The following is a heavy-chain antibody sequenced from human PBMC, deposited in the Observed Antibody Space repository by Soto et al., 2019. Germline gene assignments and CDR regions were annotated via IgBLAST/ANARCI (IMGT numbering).Heavy chain of an antibody. V-gene: IGHV1-18*01. CDR2: ISAYNGNT. CDR1: GYTFTSYG. Sequence: QVQLVQSGAEVKKPGASVKVSCKASGYTFTSYGISWVRQAPGQGLEWMGWISAYNGNTNYAQKLQGRVTMTTDTAPSTAYMELRSLRSDDTAVYYCARDQDDILTGSRGGYYYYGMDVWGQGTTVTVSS. J-gene: IGHJ6*02. CDR3: ARDQDDILTGSRGGYYYYGMDV. D-gene: IGHD3-9*01.